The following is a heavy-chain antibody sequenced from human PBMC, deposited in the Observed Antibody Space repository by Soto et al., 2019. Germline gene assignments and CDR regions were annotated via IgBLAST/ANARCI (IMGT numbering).Heavy chain of an antibody. CDR1: GYTFTSYY. CDR3: AAYYYDSSGYYPNFDY. Sequence: ASVKVSCKASGYTFTSYYMHWVRQAPGQGLEWMGIINPSGGSTSYAQKFQGRVTMTRDTSTSTVYMELSSLRSEDTAVYYCAAYYYDSSGYYPNFDYWGQGTLVTVSS. J-gene: IGHJ4*02. D-gene: IGHD3-22*01. CDR2: INPSGGST. V-gene: IGHV1-46*01.